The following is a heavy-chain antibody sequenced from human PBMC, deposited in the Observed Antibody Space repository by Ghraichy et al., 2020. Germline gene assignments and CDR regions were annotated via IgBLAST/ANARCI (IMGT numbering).Heavy chain of an antibody. Sequence: GGSLRLSCIASGFSFSSNSMNWVRQAPGKGLEWVSYISTDGDRIYYADSVRGRFTISRDNAKNSLYLQMSSLRDEDTAVYYCERFGVKTATPNYWGQGTLVTVSS. V-gene: IGHV3-48*02. CDR1: GFSFSSNS. CDR2: ISTDGDRI. J-gene: IGHJ4*02. D-gene: IGHD2-15*01. CDR3: ERFGVKTATPNY.